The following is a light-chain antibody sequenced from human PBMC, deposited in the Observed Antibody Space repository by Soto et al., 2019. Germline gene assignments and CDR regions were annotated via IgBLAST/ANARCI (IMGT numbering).Light chain of an antibody. CDR1: QSVSSTY. V-gene: IGKV3-20*01. Sequence: EILMTQSPATLSVSPGERATLSCRASQSVSSTYLAWYQHKPGQAPRLLIYGAFSRATGIPDRFSGSGSGTDFTLTISRLEPEDFAVYYCQQYGSSPWTFGQGTKVDIK. J-gene: IGKJ1*01. CDR2: GAF. CDR3: QQYGSSPWT.